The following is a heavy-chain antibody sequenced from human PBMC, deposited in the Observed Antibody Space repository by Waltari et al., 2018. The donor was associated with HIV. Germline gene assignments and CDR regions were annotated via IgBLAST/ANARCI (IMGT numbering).Heavy chain of an antibody. CDR2: ISAYNGNT. V-gene: IGHV1-18*01. CDR1: GYTFTSYG. D-gene: IGHD2-15*01. CDR3: ARDEDIVVVVAATGGMDV. J-gene: IGHJ6*02. Sequence: QVQLVQSGAEVKKPGASGKVSRKASGYTFTSYGISWVRQAHGKGLEWMGWISAYNGNTNYAQKLQGRVTMTTDTSTSTAYMELRSLRSDDTAVYYCARDEDIVVVVAATGGMDVWGQGTTVTVSS.